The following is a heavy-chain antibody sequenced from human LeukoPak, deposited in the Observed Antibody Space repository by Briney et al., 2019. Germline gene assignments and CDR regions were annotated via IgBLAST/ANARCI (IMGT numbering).Heavy chain of an antibody. D-gene: IGHD2-2*01. J-gene: IGHJ3*02. CDR2: IYYSGST. Sequence: PSETLSFTCTVSGGSISSTSYYWGWIRQPPGKGLEWIGSIYYSGSTYYNPSLKSRVTISVDTSKNQFSLKLSSVTAADTAVYYCARQGGYCSSTSCYGAFDIWGQGTMVTVSS. V-gene: IGHV4-39*07. CDR1: GGSISSTSYY. CDR3: ARQGGYCSSTSCYGAFDI.